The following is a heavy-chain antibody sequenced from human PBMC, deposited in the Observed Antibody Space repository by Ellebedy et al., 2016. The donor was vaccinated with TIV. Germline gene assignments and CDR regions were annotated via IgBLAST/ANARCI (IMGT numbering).Heavy chain of an antibody. CDR2: IDPSVGTT. V-gene: IGHV1-46*01. J-gene: IGHJ4*02. Sequence: ASVKVSCKTSGFTFTDYYMFWVRQAPGQGLEWMGVIDPSVGTTTYAQKFQDRVTMTRDTSTSTLYMELSNLSSEDTALYFCARDISRRSPTVRDYWGRGTLVSVSS. CDR1: GFTFTDYY. CDR3: ARDISRRSPTVRDY. D-gene: IGHD3-10*01.